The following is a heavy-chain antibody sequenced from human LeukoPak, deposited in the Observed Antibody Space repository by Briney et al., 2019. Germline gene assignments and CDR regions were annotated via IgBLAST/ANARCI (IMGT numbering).Heavy chain of an antibody. CDR2: INPSGGST. J-gene: IGHJ4*02. D-gene: IGHD6-19*01. V-gene: IGHV1-46*01. CDR3: VRYQWLVQYFDY. Sequence: ASVKVSCKASGYTFTSYYMHWVRQAPGQGLEWMGIINPSGGSTSYAQKFQGRVTMTRDTSTSTVYMELSSLRSEDTAVYYCVRYQWLVQYFDYWGQGSLVTVSS. CDR1: GYTFTSYY.